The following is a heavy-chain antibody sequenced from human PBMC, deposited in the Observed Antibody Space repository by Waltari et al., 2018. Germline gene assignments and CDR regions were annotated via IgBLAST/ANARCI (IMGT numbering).Heavy chain of an antibody. CDR2: IYWNDDK. CDR3: AHRPIEYSSVMWFDP. CDR1: GFSLSTSGLG. J-gene: IGHJ5*02. D-gene: IGHD6-6*01. V-gene: IGHV2-5*01. Sequence: QITFKASGHTLVKPTQTLTLTCTFSGFSLSTSGLGVGCIRQPPEKALEWLALIYWNDDKRYSPALKSRLTITKDTSKNQVVLTMTNMDPVDTATYYCAHRPIEYSSVMWFDPWGQGTLVTVSS.